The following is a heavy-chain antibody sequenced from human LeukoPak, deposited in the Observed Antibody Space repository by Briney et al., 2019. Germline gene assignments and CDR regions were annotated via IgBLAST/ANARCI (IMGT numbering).Heavy chain of an antibody. CDR2: IYYSGST. CDR1: GGSISSYY. V-gene: IGHV4-59*08. CDR3: ARLSYDTSGYWPDYFDH. D-gene: IGHD3-22*01. Sequence: SETLSLTCTDSGGSISSYYWSWIRQPPGKGLEWIGYIYYSGSTKYSPSLKSRVTISVDTSKNHYSLNLRSVTAADTAVYYCARLSYDTSGYWPDYFDHWGRGTLVTVSS. J-gene: IGHJ4*02.